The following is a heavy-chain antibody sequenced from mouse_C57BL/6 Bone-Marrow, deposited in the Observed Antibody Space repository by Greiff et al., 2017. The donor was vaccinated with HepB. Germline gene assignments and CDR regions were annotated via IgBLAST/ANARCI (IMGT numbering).Heavy chain of an antibody. Sequence: EVQRVESGGGLVKPGGSLKLSCAASGFTFSDYGMHWVRQAPEKGLEWVAYISSGSSTIYYADTVKGRFTISRDNAKNTLFLQMTSLRSEDTAMYYCAIIYYDYDDYAMDYWGQGTSVTVSS. D-gene: IGHD2-4*01. CDR1: GFTFSDYG. J-gene: IGHJ4*01. CDR3: AIIYYDYDDYAMDY. CDR2: ISSGSSTI. V-gene: IGHV5-17*01.